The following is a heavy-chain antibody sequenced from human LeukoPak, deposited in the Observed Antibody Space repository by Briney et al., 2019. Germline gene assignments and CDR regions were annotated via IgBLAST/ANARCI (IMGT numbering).Heavy chain of an antibody. Sequence: PGRSLRLSCAASGFTFSSYGMHWVRQAPGKGLEWVAVISYDGSNKYYADSVKGRFTISRDNSKNTLYLQMNSLRAEDTAVYYCARHRYSGSRSYFDYWGQGTLVTVSS. V-gene: IGHV3-30*03. CDR3: ARHRYSGSRSYFDY. J-gene: IGHJ4*02. D-gene: IGHD1-26*01. CDR1: GFTFSSYG. CDR2: ISYDGSNK.